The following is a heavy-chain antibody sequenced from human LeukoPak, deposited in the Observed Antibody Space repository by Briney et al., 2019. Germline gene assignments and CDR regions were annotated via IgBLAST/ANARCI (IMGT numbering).Heavy chain of an antibody. CDR2: ISSYSSYI. D-gene: IGHD4-17*01. J-gene: IGHJ4*02. CDR1: EFTFSSYD. Sequence: GGSLRLSSAASEFTFSSYDMNWVRPAPGKGLEWVSSISSYSSYIYYADSVKGRFTISRDNAKNSLYLQMNSLRAKDTAVYYCARDRSNGDYAFDYWGQGALVTVSS. CDR3: ARDRSNGDYAFDY. V-gene: IGHV3-21*01.